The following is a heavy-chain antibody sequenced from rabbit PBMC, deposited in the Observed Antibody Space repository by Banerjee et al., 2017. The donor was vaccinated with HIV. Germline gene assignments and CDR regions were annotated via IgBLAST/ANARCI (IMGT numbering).Heavy chain of an antibody. CDR2: ISTGSSGST. CDR3: ARSYVCYGFITRLDL. V-gene: IGHV1S45*01. Sequence: QEQLEESGGEMVKPEGSLTLTCTASGFSFSNKYVMCWVRQAPGKGLEWIACISTGSSGSTYYASWANGRFTISKTSSTTVTLQMTSLTAADTATYFCARSYVCYGFITRLDLWGPGTLVTVS. D-gene: IGHD6-1*01. J-gene: IGHJ3*01. CDR1: GFSFSNKYV.